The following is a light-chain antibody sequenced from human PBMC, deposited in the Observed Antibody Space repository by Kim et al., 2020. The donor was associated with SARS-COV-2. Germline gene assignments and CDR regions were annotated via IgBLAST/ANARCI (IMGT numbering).Light chain of an antibody. CDR2: EDN. J-gene: IGLJ1*01. Sequence: GKPVTISCTPSSGSIASNYVQWYRQRPGSAPTTVIYEDNQRPSEVPDRFSSSINSSATSTSLTISGLKTEDEADYYCQSYDSSNYVFGTGTKVTVL. V-gene: IGLV6-57*03. CDR3: QSYDSSNYV. CDR1: SGSIASNY.